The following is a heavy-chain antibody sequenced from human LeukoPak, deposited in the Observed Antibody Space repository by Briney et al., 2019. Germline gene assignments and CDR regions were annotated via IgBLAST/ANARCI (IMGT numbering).Heavy chain of an antibody. CDR1: GFTFSSYA. CDR2: ISGSGGST. J-gene: IGHJ4*02. CDR3: ADTFTMVRGVIFPRPNVADY. Sequence: PGGSLRLSCAASGFTFSSYAMSWVRQAPGKGLEWVSAISGSGGSTYYADSVKGRFTISRDNSKNTLYLQMNSLRAEDTAVYYCADTFTMVRGVIFPRPNVADYWGQGTLVTVSS. V-gene: IGHV3-23*01. D-gene: IGHD3-10*01.